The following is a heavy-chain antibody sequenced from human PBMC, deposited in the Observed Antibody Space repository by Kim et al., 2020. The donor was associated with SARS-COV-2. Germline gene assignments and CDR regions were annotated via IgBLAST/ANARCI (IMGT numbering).Heavy chain of an antibody. J-gene: IGHJ4*02. Sequence: SVKGRFTISRDNAKNALYLQMNSLRAEDTALYYCAKDIAGYDILTGYQDYWGQGTLVTVSS. V-gene: IGHV3-9*01. CDR3: AKDIAGYDILTGYQDY. D-gene: IGHD3-9*01.